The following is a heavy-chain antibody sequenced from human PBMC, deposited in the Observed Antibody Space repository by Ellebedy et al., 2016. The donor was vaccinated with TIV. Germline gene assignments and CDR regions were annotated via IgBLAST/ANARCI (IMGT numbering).Heavy chain of an antibody. J-gene: IGHJ5*02. D-gene: IGHD3-16*02. V-gene: IGHV3-74*01. CDR2: INSDGSST. Sequence: PAGSLRLSCAASGFTFSKYWMHWVRQAPGKGLVWVSRINSDGSSTSYEDSVKGRFTISRDNAKNTLYLQMNSLRAEDTAVYYCAFDRWRATGNWFDPWGQGTLVTVSS. CDR1: GFTFSKYW. CDR3: AFDRWRATGNWFDP.